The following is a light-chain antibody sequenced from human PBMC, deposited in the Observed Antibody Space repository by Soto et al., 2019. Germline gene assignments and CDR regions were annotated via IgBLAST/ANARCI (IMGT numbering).Light chain of an antibody. J-gene: IGLJ2*01. CDR3: SSFTSSSTLI. Sequence: QSALTQPPSVSGSPGQSVTISCTGTSSDVGSYNRVSWYQQPPGTGPKLMIYEVSNRPGGVPDRFSGPKSDNTASLTISGLQAEDEAYYYCSSFTSSSTLIFGGGTKLTVL. V-gene: IGLV2-18*02. CDR1: SSDVGSYNR. CDR2: EVS.